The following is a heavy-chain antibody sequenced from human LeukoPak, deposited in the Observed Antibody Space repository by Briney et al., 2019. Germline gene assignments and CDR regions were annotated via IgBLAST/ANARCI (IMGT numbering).Heavy chain of an antibody. CDR1: GFNFSSYC. CDR2: IWYDGINK. V-gene: IGHV3-33*01. CDR3: ARDLSGGWYLDY. Sequence: GGSLRLLCAASGFNFSSYCMHWVRQAPGKGLEWVAVIWYDGINKYYADSVKGRFTISRDNSKNTLYLQMNSLRAEDTAVYYCARDLSGGWYLDYWGQGTLVTVSS. D-gene: IGHD2-15*01. J-gene: IGHJ4*02.